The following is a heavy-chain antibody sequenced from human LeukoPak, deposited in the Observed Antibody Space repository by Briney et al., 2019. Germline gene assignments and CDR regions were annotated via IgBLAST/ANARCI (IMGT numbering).Heavy chain of an antibody. CDR3: AKDRRLAAFDY. J-gene: IGHJ4*02. CDR2: IYSDGST. CDR1: GFTVSSNY. V-gene: IGHV3-53*01. D-gene: IGHD6-25*01. Sequence: GGSLRLSCAASGFTVSSNYMSRVRQAPGKGLEWVSVIYSDGSTYYEDSVKGRFTISRDNSKNTLYLQMNSLRAEDTAVYYCAKDRRLAAFDYGGQGTLVTVSS.